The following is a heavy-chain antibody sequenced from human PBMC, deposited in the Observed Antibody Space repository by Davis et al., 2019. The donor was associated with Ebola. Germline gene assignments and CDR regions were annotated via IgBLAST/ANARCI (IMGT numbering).Heavy chain of an antibody. Sequence: LSLTCAVSGGSISSSNWWSWVRQAPGKGLEWLAVISDDGSYKYYAGSLKGRFTISRDNSKETVYLQVNSLRAEDTAVYYCAKDRCSSRRCQDFYYGMDVWGQGTTITVSS. CDR1: GGSISSSN. J-gene: IGHJ6*02. CDR2: ISDDGSYK. V-gene: IGHV3-30*18. CDR3: AKDRCSSRRCQDFYYGMDV. D-gene: IGHD2-2*01.